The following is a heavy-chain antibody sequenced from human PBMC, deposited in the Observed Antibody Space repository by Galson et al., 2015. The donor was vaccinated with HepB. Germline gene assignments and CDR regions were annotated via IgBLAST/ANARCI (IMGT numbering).Heavy chain of an antibody. J-gene: IGHJ4*02. V-gene: IGHV1-18*01. CDR2: ISAYNGNT. CDR3: ARDPYDFWSGYWSPPDY. Sequence: SVTVSCKASGSTFTSYGISWVRQAPGQGLEWMGWISAYNGNTNYAQKLQGRVTMTTDTSTSTAYMELRSLRSDDTAVYYCARDPYDFWSGYWSPPDYWGQGTLVTVSS. D-gene: IGHD3-3*01. CDR1: GSTFTSYG.